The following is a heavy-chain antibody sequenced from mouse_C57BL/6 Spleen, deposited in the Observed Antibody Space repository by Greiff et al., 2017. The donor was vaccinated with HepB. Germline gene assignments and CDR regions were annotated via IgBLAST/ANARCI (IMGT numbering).Heavy chain of an antibody. CDR1: GYAFSSSW. CDR3: AREGLWARRYYFDY. CDR2: IYPGDGDT. Sequence: QVQLKQSGPELVKPGASVKISCKASGYAFSSSWMNWVKQRPGKGLEWIGRIYPGDGDTNYNGKFKGKATLTADKSSSTAYMQLSSLTSEDSAVYFCAREGLWARRYYFDYWGQGTTLTVSS. V-gene: IGHV1-82*01. J-gene: IGHJ2*01. D-gene: IGHD1-1*02.